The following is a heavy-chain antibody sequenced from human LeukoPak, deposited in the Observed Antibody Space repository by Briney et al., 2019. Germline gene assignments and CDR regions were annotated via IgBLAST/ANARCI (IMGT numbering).Heavy chain of an antibody. V-gene: IGHV3-7*01. J-gene: IGHJ2*01. CDR2: INQDGSEK. CDR3: VREYWYSDL. CDR1: GFTYRTYW. Sequence: PGGSLRLSCVASGFTYRTYWMDWVRQAPGKGLEWVANINQDGSEKYHVDSVKGRFTISRDNAKNSIYPQMNSLTAEDTAAYYCVREYWYSDLWGRGTLVTVSS.